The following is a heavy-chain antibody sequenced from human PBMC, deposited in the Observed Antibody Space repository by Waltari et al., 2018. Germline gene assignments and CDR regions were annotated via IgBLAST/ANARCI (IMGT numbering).Heavy chain of an antibody. V-gene: IGHV3-74*01. CDR3: ARAREWELQWDY. Sequence: EVQLVESGGGLVQPGGSLRLSCAASGFTFSSYWMHWVRQAPGKGLVWVSRINTDGSGTSYADSVKGRFTISRDNAKNTLYLQMNSLRAEDTAVYYCARAREWELQWDYWGQGTLVTVSS. D-gene: IGHD1-26*01. J-gene: IGHJ4*02. CDR2: INTDGSGT. CDR1: GFTFSSYW.